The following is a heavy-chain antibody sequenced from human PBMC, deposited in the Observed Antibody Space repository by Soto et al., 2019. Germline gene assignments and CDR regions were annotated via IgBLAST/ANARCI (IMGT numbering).Heavy chain of an antibody. J-gene: IGHJ6*02. CDR3: ANPPPTMESTIYYYYGMDV. Sequence: EVQLLESGGGWVQPGGSLRLSCAASGFTFSNYAMTWVRQAPGKGLEWVSAISGSGGSTYYADSVKGRFTISRDNSKNTLYLQMDSLRAEDTAVYYCANPPPTMESTIYYYYGMDVWGQGTTVTVSS. V-gene: IGHV3-23*01. D-gene: IGHD1-26*01. CDR1: GFTFSNYA. CDR2: ISGSGGST.